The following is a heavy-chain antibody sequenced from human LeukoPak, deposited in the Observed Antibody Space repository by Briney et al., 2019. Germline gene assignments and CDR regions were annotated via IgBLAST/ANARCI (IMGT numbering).Heavy chain of an antibody. CDR3: AKDLMKYQLPPDY. V-gene: IGHV3-30*02. Sequence: PGGSLRLSCAASGFTFSNYGIHWVRQAPGKGLEWVAFIRFDGSNKYYAESVKGRFTISRDNSKNTLYLQMNSLRAEDTAVYYCAKDLMKYQLPPDYWGQGTLVTVSS. J-gene: IGHJ4*02. CDR1: GFTFSNYG. D-gene: IGHD2-2*01. CDR2: IRFDGSNK.